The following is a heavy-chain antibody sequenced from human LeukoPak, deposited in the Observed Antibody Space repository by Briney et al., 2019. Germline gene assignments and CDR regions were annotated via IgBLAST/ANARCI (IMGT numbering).Heavy chain of an antibody. CDR2: INPNSGGT. Sequence: ASVKVSCKASGYTFTGYYIHWVRQAPGQGLEWMGWINPNSGGTNYAQKFQGRVTTTRDTSISTAYMELSRLRSDDTAVYYCARSGPAGAIVVVPAGWFDPWGQGTLVTVSS. CDR3: ARSGPAGAIVVVPAGWFDP. J-gene: IGHJ5*02. V-gene: IGHV1-2*02. D-gene: IGHD2-2*01. CDR1: GYTFTGYY.